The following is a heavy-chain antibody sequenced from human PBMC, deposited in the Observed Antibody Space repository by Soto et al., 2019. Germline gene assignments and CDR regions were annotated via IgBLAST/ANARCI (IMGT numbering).Heavy chain of an antibody. D-gene: IGHD3-9*01. Sequence: TSETLSLTCTVSGGSISSSSYYWGWIRQPPGKGLEWIGSIYYSGSTYYNPSLKSRVTISVDTSKNQFSLKLSSVTAADTAVYYCARQPRFLTGYSGHFDYWGRETLVTVSS. V-gene: IGHV4-39*01. CDR2: IYYSGST. CDR1: GGSISSSSYY. J-gene: IGHJ4*02. CDR3: ARQPRFLTGYSGHFDY.